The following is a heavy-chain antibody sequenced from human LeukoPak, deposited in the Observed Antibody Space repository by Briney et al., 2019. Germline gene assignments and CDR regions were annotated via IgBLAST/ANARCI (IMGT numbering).Heavy chain of an antibody. D-gene: IGHD3-10*02. CDR2: VSGDGTNT. CDR1: GFTFSSFW. J-gene: IGHJ4*02. CDR3: AKGWMFGDLLNC. V-gene: IGHV3-74*01. Sequence: GGSLRLSCEASGFTFSSFWMHWVRQVPGKSLMWVSHVSGDGTNTNYADSVKGRFTISRDSARNTMFLQMNSLRVEDTAVYYCAKGWMFGDLLNCWGQGTLVTVSS.